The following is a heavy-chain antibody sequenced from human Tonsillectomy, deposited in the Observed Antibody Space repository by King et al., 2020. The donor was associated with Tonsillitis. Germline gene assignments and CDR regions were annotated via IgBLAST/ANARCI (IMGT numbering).Heavy chain of an antibody. V-gene: IGHV4-59*01. CDR2: IYYSGST. CDR3: ARDRSGSYPIWAFDI. CDR1: GGSISSYY. J-gene: IGHJ3*02. Sequence: VQLQESGPGLVKPSETLSLTCTVSGGSISSYYWSWIRQPPGKGLEWIGYIYYSGSTNYNPSLKSRVTISVDTSKNQFSLKLSSVTAADTAVYYCARDRSGSYPIWAFDIWGQGTMVTVSS. D-gene: IGHD1-26*01.